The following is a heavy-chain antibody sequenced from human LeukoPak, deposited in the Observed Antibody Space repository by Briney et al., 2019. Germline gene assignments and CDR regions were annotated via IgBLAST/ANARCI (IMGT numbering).Heavy chain of an antibody. D-gene: IGHD3-10*01. CDR1: GFTFSSYA. Sequence: PGGSLRLSCAASGFTFSSYAMSWVRQAPGKGLEWVSAISGSGGSTYYADSVKGRFTISRDNSKNTLYLQMNSLRAEDTAVYYCAKDGLLLWFGNASFDYWGQGTLVTVSS. V-gene: IGHV3-23*01. J-gene: IGHJ4*02. CDR2: ISGSGGST. CDR3: AKDGLLLWFGNASFDY.